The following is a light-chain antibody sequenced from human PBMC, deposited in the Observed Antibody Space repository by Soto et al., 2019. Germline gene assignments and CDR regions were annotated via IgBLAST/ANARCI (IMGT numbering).Light chain of an antibody. V-gene: IGKV3-20*01. CDR2: GAS. CDR3: QQYGSSTRT. Sequence: EIVLTQSPGTLSLSPGEGATLSCRASRGVSANYLAWYQQKPGQAPNLLIYGASIREAGIQDRFSGSGAGTDFTLTIRRLEHEDVAVDYCQQYGSSTRTFGQGTKVDIK. J-gene: IGKJ1*01. CDR1: RGVSANY.